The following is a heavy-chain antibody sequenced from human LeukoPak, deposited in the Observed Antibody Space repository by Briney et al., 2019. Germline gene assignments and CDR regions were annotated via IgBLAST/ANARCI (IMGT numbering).Heavy chain of an antibody. CDR3: ARRTDNWFDP. J-gene: IGHJ5*02. Sequence: GGSLRLSCAASGFTFSSNYMSWVRQAPGKGLEWVSSISSSSSYIYYADSVKGRFTISRDNAKNSLYLQMNSLRAEDTAVYYCARRTDNWFDPWGQGTLVTVSS. CDR2: ISSSSSYI. CDR1: GFTFSSNY. V-gene: IGHV3-21*01.